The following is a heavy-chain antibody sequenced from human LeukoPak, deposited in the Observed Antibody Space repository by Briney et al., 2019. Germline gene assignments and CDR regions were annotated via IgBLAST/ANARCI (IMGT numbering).Heavy chain of an antibody. CDR3: ARDYGWGSPTFDY. V-gene: IGHV1-2*02. CDR1: GYTFTGYY. J-gene: IGHJ4*02. CDR2: INPNSGGT. Sequence: ASVKGSCKASGYTFTGYYMHWVRQAPGQGLEWMGWINPNSGGTNYAQKFQGRVTMTRDTSISTAYMELSRLRSDDTAVYYCARDYGWGSPTFDYWGQGTLVTVSS. D-gene: IGHD3-10*01.